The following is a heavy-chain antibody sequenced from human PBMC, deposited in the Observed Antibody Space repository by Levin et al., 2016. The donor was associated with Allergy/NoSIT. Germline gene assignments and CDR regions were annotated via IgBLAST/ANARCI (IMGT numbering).Heavy chain of an antibody. CDR1: GYTFTNYG. Sequence: ASVKVSCKTSGYTFTNYGISWVRQAPGQGLEWMGWISAFNGHTDYAQRFQGRVTLTTDTSTRTVSMELRSLRSDDTAVYYCAREGDSSGYCHEYWGQGTLVTVSS. V-gene: IGHV1-18*01. CDR2: ISAFNGHT. CDR3: AREGDSSGYCHEY. J-gene: IGHJ4*02. D-gene: IGHD3-22*01.